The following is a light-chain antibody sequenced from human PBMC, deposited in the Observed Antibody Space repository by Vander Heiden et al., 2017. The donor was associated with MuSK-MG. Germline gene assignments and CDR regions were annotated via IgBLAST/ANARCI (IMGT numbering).Light chain of an antibody. V-gene: IGKV1-5*03. Sequence: DIQMTQSPSTLSASVGDRVTITCRASQSISSWLAWYQQKPGKAPKLLIYKASSLESGVPSRFSGSGSGTEFTLTISSLQPDDFAAYYCQQDNNYPSTFGQGTKLEIK. CDR2: KAS. J-gene: IGKJ2*01. CDR3: QQDNNYPST. CDR1: QSISSW.